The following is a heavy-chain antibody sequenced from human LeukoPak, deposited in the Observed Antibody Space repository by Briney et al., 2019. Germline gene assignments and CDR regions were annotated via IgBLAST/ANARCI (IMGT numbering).Heavy chain of an antibody. D-gene: IGHD3-10*01. CDR2: ISGSGGST. Sequence: GGSLRLSCAASGFTFSSYAVRWVRQAPGKGLEWVSAISGSGGSTYYSDYVKGRFTIYRHNSKNTLYMQMNSLRAEDTAVYYCAKAWRGGSGSYFAETNYGMDVWGQGTTVTVSS. CDR1: GFTFSSYA. CDR3: AKAWRGGSGSYFAETNYGMDV. V-gene: IGHV3-23*01. J-gene: IGHJ6*02.